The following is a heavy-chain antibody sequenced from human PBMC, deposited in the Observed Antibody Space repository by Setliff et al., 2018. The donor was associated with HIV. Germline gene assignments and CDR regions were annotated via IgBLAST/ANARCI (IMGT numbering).Heavy chain of an antibody. V-gene: IGHV1-46*01. J-gene: IGHJ3*02. Sequence: ASVKVSCKASGNTFSSYYMHWVRQAHGKGLEWMGLINPSGDITSYAEKFQGRVTMTRDTSTSTVYMELRSLRSEDTAIYYCASKGGSGNYPDSDAFDIWGQGTLVTVS. D-gene: IGHD3-10*01. CDR2: INPSGDIT. CDR1: GNTFSSYY. CDR3: ASKGGSGNYPDSDAFDI.